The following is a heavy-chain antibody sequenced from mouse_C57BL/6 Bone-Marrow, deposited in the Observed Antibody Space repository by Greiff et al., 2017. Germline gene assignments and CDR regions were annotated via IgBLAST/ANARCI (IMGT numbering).Heavy chain of an antibody. J-gene: IGHJ1*03. V-gene: IGHV1-50*01. CDR2: IDPSDSYT. Sequence: QVQLQQPGAELVKPGASVTLSCKASGYTFTSYWMQWVKQRPGPGLEWIGEIDPSDSYTNYNQKFKGKATLTVDTSSSTAYMQLSSLTAEDAAVYYWAREGWYFDGWGTGTTVTVSS. CDR1: GYTFTSYW. CDR3: AREGWYFDG.